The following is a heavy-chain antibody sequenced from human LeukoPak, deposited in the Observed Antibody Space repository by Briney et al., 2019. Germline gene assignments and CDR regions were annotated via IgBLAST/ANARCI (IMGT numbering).Heavy chain of an antibody. CDR3: ARARRESYYDSSLSPFDY. V-gene: IGHV3-11*04. CDR1: EFTFSDYY. D-gene: IGHD3-22*01. J-gene: IGHJ4*02. CDR2: ISSSGSTI. Sequence: GGSLRLSCAASEFTFSDYYMSWIRQAPGKGLEWVSYISSSGSTIYYADSVKGRFTISRDNAKNSLYLQMNSLRAEDTAVYYCARARRESYYDSSLSPFDYWGQGTLVTVSS.